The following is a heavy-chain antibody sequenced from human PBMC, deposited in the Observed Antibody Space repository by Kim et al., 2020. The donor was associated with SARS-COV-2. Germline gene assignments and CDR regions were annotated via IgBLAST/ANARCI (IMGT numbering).Heavy chain of an antibody. CDR2: INHSGST. J-gene: IGHJ6*03. CDR3: ARGYRGITIFGVVTKGYYYYMDV. CDR1: GGSFSGYY. D-gene: IGHD3-3*01. V-gene: IGHV4-34*01. Sequence: SKTLSLTCAVYGGSFSGYYWSWIRQPPGKGLEWIGEINHSGSTNYNPSLKSRVTISVDTSKNQFSLKLSSVTAADTAVYYCARGYRGITIFGVVTKGYYYYMDVWGKGTTVTVSS.